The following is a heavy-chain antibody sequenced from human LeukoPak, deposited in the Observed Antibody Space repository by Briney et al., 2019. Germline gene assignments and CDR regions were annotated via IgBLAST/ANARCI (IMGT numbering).Heavy chain of an antibody. V-gene: IGHV4-59*08. Sequence: PSETLSLTCTVSGGSISSYYWSWIRQPPGKGLEWIGYIYYSGSTNYNPSLKSRVTVSVDTSKNQFSLQLSSVTAADTAVYYCARVSVGVTKSFDHWGQGTLVSVSS. CDR1: GGSISSYY. CDR2: IYYSGST. J-gene: IGHJ4*02. D-gene: IGHD1-26*01. CDR3: ARVSVGVTKSFDH.